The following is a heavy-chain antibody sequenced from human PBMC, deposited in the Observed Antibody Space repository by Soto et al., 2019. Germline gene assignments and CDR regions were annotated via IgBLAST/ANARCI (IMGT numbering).Heavy chain of an antibody. CDR2: FYHTGST. J-gene: IGHJ3*01. V-gene: IGHV4-31*03. D-gene: IGHD2-2*02. CDR1: GDSISSAVNY. CDR3: ARNLYPVRDAFDL. Sequence: QVQLQESGPGLVKPSHTRSLTCTVSGDSISSAVNYWSWIRQQPGKGLEWIGYFYHTGSTYCNPPLKSRVTISVDTSSNRFALKLSSVTAAVAAVYYCARNLYPVRDAFDLWGQGTMVTVSS.